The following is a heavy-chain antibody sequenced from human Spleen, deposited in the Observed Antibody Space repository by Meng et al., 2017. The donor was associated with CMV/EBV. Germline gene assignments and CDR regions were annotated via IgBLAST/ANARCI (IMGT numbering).Heavy chain of an antibody. CDR2: IKSKTDGGTT. D-gene: IGHD3-22*01. J-gene: IGHJ5*02. Sequence: INWGRQAPGKGLEWVGRIKSKTDGGTTDYAAPVKGRFTISRDDSKTTLYLQMNSLKTEDTAMYYCTTSRHYYDSGGYYAVGYVDPWGQGALVTVSS. V-gene: IGHV3-15*01. CDR3: TTSRHYYDSGGYYAVGYVDP.